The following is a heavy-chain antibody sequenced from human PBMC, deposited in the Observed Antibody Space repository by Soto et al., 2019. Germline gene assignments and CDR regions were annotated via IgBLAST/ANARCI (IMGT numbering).Heavy chain of an antibody. CDR1: GYTFTSYY. CDR2: IDPSGGST. CDR3: ARAAALGYYYYYMDV. J-gene: IGHJ6*03. V-gene: IGHV1-46*03. Sequence: QVQLVQSGAEVKKPGASVKVSCKASGYTFTSYYMHWVRQAPGQGLEWMGIIDPSGGSTSYAQKFQGRVTMTRDTSTSIVYMELSSLRSEDTAVYYCARAAALGYYYYYMDVWGKGTTVTVSS. D-gene: IGHD6-13*01.